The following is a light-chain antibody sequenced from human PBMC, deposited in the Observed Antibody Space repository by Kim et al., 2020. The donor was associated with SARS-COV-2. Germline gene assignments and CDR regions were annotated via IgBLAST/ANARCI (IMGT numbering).Light chain of an antibody. CDR3: QSADSSGTRGV. CDR1: ALPKQY. CDR2: KDS. J-gene: IGLJ3*02. Sequence: SPGQTARITCSGDALPKQYAYWYQQKPGQAPVLVIYKDSERPSGIPERFSGSSSGTTVTLTISGVQAEDEADYYCQSADSSGTRGVFGGGTQLTVL. V-gene: IGLV3-25*03.